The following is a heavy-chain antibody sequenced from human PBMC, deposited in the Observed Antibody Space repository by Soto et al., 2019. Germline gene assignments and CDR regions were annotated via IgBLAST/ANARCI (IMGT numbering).Heavy chain of an antibody. J-gene: IGHJ4*02. D-gene: IGHD3-22*01. Sequence: PGGSLRLSCAASGFTFSSYGMHWVRQAPGKGLEWVAVIWYDGSNKYYADSVKGRFTISRDNSKNTLYLQMNSLRAEDTAVYYCARDRARYYDSSGYYGYWGQGTLVTVSS. CDR1: GFTFSSYG. CDR3: ARDRARYYDSSGYYGY. CDR2: IWYDGSNK. V-gene: IGHV3-33*01.